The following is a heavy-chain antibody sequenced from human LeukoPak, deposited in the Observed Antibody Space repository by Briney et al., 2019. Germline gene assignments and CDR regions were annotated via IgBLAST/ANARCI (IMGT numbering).Heavy chain of an antibody. Sequence: GGSLRLSCAASGFTFSNYAMSWVRQAPGKGLERVSVISGSGGSTYYADSVKGRFTISRDNSKNTLYLQMNSLRAEDTAVYYCAARDIVVVVAATLDHWGQGTLVTVSS. J-gene: IGHJ4*02. CDR2: ISGSGGST. CDR1: GFTFSNYA. D-gene: IGHD2-15*01. CDR3: AARDIVVVVAATLDH. V-gene: IGHV3-23*01.